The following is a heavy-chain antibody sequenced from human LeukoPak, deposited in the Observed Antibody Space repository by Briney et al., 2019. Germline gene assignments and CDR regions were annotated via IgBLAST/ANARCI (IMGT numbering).Heavy chain of an antibody. V-gene: IGHV3-48*01. Sequence: GGPLRLSCAASGFTFSDYSMNWVRQAPGKGLEWVSYIGIDSGNTNYADSVKGRFTISGDKAKNSLYLQMNSLRVEDTAVYYCARDYKYAFDNWGQGTLVTVSS. CDR1: GFTFSDYS. J-gene: IGHJ4*02. CDR2: IGIDSGNT. D-gene: IGHD5-24*01. CDR3: ARDYKYAFDN.